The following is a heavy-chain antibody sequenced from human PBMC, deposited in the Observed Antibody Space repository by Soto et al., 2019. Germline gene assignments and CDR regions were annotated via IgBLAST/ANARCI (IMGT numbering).Heavy chain of an antibody. D-gene: IGHD2-8*01. Sequence: SETLSLTCTVSGGSILNGGHYWTWIRQHPGKGLEWIGRIFFSGNTHYNPALKSRLTFSLDTAKNQFPLKLTSVTAAETAIYYCARANHGRMLEFWGPGTLLTVSS. J-gene: IGHJ4*02. CDR1: GGSILNGGHY. CDR3: ARANHGRMLEF. CDR2: IFFSGNT. V-gene: IGHV4-31*03.